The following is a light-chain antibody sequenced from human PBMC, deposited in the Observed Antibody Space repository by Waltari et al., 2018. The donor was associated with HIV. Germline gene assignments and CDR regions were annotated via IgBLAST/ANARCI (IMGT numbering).Light chain of an antibody. CDR3: QQSYSTPLT. J-gene: IGKJ4*01. V-gene: IGKV1-39*01. CDR1: QTVKTY. Sequence: DIQMTQSPSSLSASIGGTVTITCRPSQTVKTYLNWYLQKPGKAPSLLIHGTSTRQSGVPSRFSGTGSGTHFTLTINDLQPEDCGIYYCQQSYSTPLTFGGGT. CDR2: GTS.